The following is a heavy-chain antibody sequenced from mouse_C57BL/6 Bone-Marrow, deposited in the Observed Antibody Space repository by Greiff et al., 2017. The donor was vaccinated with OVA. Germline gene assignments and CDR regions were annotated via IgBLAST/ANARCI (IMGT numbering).Heavy chain of an antibody. D-gene: IGHD1-1*01. CDR3: ARGGTTVV. V-gene: IGHV1-59*01. Sequence: VQLQQPGAELVRPGTSVKLSCKASGYTFTSYWMHWVKQRPGQGLEWIGVIDPSDSYTNYNQKFKGKATLTVDTSSSTAYMQLSSLTSEDSAVYYCARGGTTVVGGQGTLVTVSA. J-gene: IGHJ3*01. CDR1: GYTFTSYW. CDR2: IDPSDSYT.